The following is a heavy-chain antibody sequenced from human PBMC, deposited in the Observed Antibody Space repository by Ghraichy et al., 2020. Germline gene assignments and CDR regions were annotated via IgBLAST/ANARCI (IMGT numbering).Heavy chain of an antibody. J-gene: IGHJ4*02. D-gene: IGHD6-19*01. CDR1: GFTFSSYS. V-gene: IGHV3-23*01. CDR3: AKGSSSSGWLSHDF. Sequence: LSLTCAASGFTFSSYSMSWVHQAPGKGLEWVSDVSGSGDGTHYADSVKGRFTVSRDNSKNSLYLQMNSLTVDDTAIYYCAKGSSSSGWLSHDFWGQGTLVTVSS. CDR2: VSGSGDGT.